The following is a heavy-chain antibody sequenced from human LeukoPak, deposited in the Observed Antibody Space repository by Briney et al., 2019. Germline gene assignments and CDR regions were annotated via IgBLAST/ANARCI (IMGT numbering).Heavy chain of an antibody. D-gene: IGHD2-2*01. CDR1: GFTLSSYA. J-gene: IGHJ4*02. V-gene: IGHV3-23*01. CDR3: AKPEYCSSTSCKPIGFDY. CDR2: ISGSGGRT. Sequence: GSLRLSCAASGFTLSSYAMSWVRQAPGKGLEWVSAISGSGGRTYYADSVKGRFTISRDNSKNTLYLQMNSLRAEDTAVYYCAKPEYCSSTSCKPIGFDYWGQGTLVTVSS.